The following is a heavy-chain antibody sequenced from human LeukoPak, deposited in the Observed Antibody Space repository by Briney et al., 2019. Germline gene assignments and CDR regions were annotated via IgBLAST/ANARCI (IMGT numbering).Heavy chain of an antibody. Sequence: ASVKVSCKTSGYTYTNYYMHWVRQAPGQGLEWMGIINPSGGSTSYAQKFQGRVTMTRDTSSSTVYMELSSLRSEDTAVYYCARDVASSGYYWDWGQGTLVTVSS. D-gene: IGHD3-22*01. V-gene: IGHV1-46*01. CDR2: INPSGGST. CDR3: ARDVASSGYYWD. J-gene: IGHJ4*02. CDR1: GYTYTNYY.